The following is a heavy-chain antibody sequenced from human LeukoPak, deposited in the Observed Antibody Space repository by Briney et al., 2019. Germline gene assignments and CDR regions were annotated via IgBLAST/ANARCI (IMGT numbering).Heavy chain of an antibody. CDR1: GFTFSDYA. V-gene: IGHV3-30*18. J-gene: IGHJ4*02. D-gene: IGHD4-17*01. Sequence: GGPLRLSCVGSGFTFSDYAIHWVRQAPGKGLEWVAVASHDEVGKQFADSVKGRFTLSRDNSRDSVHLQMNRLRGEDTGVYYCAKDRGYGEHEPFESWGQGSLVTVSS. CDR2: ASHDEVGK. CDR3: AKDRGYGEHEPFES.